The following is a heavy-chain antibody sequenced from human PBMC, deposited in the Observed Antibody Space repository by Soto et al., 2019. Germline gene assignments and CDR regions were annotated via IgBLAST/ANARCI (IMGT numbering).Heavy chain of an antibody. CDR2: ISGYNGDT. V-gene: IGHV1-18*03. Sequence: QGQLVQSGPEVKKPGASVKVSCKASGYTFTRYGISWVRQAPGQGLEWMGWISGYNGDTNYAQKVQGRLTMTIDTSTSEAYMDLRSLTSDGVAIYYCAKNGQLPYYYYSMDFWGQGTTVTVSS. CDR1: GYTFTRYG. CDR3: AKNGQLPYYYYSMDF. J-gene: IGHJ6*02. D-gene: IGHD1-1*01.